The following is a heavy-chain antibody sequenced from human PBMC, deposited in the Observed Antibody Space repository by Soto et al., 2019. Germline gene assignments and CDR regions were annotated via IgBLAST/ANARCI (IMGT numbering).Heavy chain of an antibody. CDR1: GLSFSSYA. CDR2: ISRSGGST. CDR3: AKDRAYCGGGDCYPDAFDI. D-gene: IGHD2-21*01. J-gene: IGHJ3*02. V-gene: IGHV3-23*01. Sequence: GGSLRLSCAASGLSFSSYAMSWVRQAPGKGLEWVSAISRSGGSTYYADSVKGRFTVSRDNFKNTLYLQMNSLRAEDTAVYYCAKDRAYCGGGDCYPDAFDIWSQGTMATVSS.